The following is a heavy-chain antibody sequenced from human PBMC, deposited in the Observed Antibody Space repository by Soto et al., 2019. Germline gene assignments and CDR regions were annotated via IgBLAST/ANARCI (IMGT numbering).Heavy chain of an antibody. CDR2: ISYDGSNK. CDR3: AKEGPERITIFGVVINPYYYYGMDV. Sequence: GGSLRLSCAASGFTFSSYGMHWVRQAPGKGLEWVAVISYDGSNKYYADSVKGRFTISRDNSKNTLYLQMNSLRAEDTAVYYCAKEGPERITIFGVVINPYYYYGMDVWGQGTTVTVSS. V-gene: IGHV3-30*18. D-gene: IGHD3-3*01. J-gene: IGHJ6*02. CDR1: GFTFSSYG.